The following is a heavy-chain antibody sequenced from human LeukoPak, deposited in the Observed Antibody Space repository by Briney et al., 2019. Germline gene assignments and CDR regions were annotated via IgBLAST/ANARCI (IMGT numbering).Heavy chain of an antibody. CDR2: IHSGGST. CDR1: GFTFSSYW. CDR3: TRDFYGSE. V-gene: IGHV3-66*01. D-gene: IGHD3-10*01. J-gene: IGHJ4*02. Sequence: GGSLRLSCSASGFTFSSYWMSWVRQAPGKGLEWVSVIHSGGSTYHADSVKGRFTISRDNSKNTLFLQMNSLRVEDTAVYYCTRDFYGSEWGQGTLLTVSS.